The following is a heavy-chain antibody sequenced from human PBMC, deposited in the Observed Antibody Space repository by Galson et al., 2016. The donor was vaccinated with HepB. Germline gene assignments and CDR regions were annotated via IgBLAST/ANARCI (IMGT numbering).Heavy chain of an antibody. J-gene: IGHJ4*02. V-gene: IGHV3-23*01. D-gene: IGHD6-6*01. CDR2: ISAGGGNT. CDR1: GFSFNNYA. Sequence: SLRLSCAASGFSFNNYAMSWVRQAPGKGLEWVSSISAGGGNTYYADSVTGRFTISRDNSKNTLYLQMNSLSAEDTAVYYCAKDRFSSSSVPAPLHWGQGTLVTVSS. CDR3: AKDRFSSSSVPAPLH.